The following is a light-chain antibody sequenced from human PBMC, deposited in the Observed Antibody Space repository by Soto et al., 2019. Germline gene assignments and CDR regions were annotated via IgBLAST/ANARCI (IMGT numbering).Light chain of an antibody. V-gene: IGKV1-39*01. J-gene: IGKJ1*01. CDR1: QSISSY. Sequence: DIQMTQSPSSLSASVGDRVTITCRASQSISSYLNWYQQKPGKAPKLLIYAASSLQSGVPSRFSGSGSGTDFALTNSSLQPEDCATYYCQQSYSTPTFGQGTKVEIK. CDR2: AAS. CDR3: QQSYSTPT.